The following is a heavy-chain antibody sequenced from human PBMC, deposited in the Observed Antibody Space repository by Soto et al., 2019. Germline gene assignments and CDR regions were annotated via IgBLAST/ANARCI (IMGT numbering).Heavy chain of an antibody. CDR1: GYTFTSHG. J-gene: IGHJ4*02. D-gene: IGHD6-19*01. CDR2: INANNGDT. CDR3: ARDPLFPRYSSGLGGF. Sequence: QVHLVQSAAEVKQPGASVRVSCKVSGYTFTSHGITWVRQAPGQGLEYMAWINANNGDTNYAQKFQGRVPLTTDTFASTAYMELRSLTFEDTAVYYCARDPLFPRYSSGLGGFWGLGTLVTVSS. V-gene: IGHV1-18*01.